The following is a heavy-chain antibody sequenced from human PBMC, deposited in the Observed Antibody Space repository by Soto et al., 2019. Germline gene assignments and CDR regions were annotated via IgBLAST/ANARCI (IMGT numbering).Heavy chain of an antibody. Sequence: QITLKESGPTLVKPTQTLTLTCTFSAFSLSTGGVGVGWIRQPPGKALEWLALIYWDDDKRYSPSLRSRLTTTKETSKNQVVLTITNMDPVDTATYYCIQSRCGGDCLQSYASYYYYGMDVWGQGTTVTVSS. J-gene: IGHJ6*02. CDR2: IYWDDDK. V-gene: IGHV2-5*02. D-gene: IGHD2-21*02. CDR1: AFSLSTGGVG. CDR3: IQSRCGGDCLQSYASYYYYGMDV.